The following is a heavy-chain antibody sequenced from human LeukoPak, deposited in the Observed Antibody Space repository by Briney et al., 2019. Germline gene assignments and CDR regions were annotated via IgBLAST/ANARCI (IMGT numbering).Heavy chain of an antibody. V-gene: IGHV3-30*04. CDR2: ISYDGSNK. J-gene: IGHJ4*02. CDR3: ASTPNGVAAIYFDY. Sequence: PGGSLRLSCAASGFIFSNYAMHWVRQAPGKGLEWVAVISYDGSNKYYADSVKGRFTISGDNAKNTLYLQMNSLRAGDTAVYYCASTPNGVAAIYFDYWGQGTLVTVSS. D-gene: IGHD2-15*01. CDR1: GFIFSNYA.